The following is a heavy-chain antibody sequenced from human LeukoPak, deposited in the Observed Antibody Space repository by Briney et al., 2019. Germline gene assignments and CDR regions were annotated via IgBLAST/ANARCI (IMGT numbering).Heavy chain of an antibody. CDR1: GFTFSSYS. D-gene: IGHD5-18*01. V-gene: IGHV3-21*01. Sequence: KPGGSLRLSCAASGFTFSSYSMNWVRQAPGKGLEWVSSISSSSSYIYYADSVKGRFTISGDNAKNSLYLQMNSLRAEDTAVYYCARADRGYSYGEGDYFDYWGQGTLVTASS. J-gene: IGHJ4*02. CDR3: ARADRGYSYGEGDYFDY. CDR2: ISSSSSYI.